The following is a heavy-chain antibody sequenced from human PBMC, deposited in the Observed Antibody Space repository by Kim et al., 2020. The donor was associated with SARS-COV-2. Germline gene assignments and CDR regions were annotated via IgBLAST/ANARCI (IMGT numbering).Heavy chain of an antibody. CDR2: IYYSGST. J-gene: IGHJ5*02. CDR3: ARDPRDVVVVPAAITNWFDP. CDR1: GGSISSSSYY. V-gene: IGHV4-39*07. D-gene: IGHD2-2*01. Sequence: SETLSLTCTVSGGSISSSSYYWGWIRQPPGKGLEWIGSIYYSGSTYYNPSLKSRVTISVDTSRNQFSLKLTSLTAADTAVYYCARDPRDVVVVPAAITNWFDPWGKGTLVTVSS.